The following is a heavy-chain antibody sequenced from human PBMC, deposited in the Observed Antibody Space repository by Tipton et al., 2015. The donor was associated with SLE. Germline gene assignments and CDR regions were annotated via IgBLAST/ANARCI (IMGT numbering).Heavy chain of an antibody. J-gene: IGHJ1*01. CDR2: INHSGST. V-gene: IGHV4-34*01. CDR1: GGSFSGYY. Sequence: TLSLTCAVYGGSFSGYYWSWIRQPPGKGLEWIGEINHSGSTNYNPSLKSRVPISVDTSKNQFSLKVSSVTAADTAVYYCAAHRPSSIWGQGTLVTVSA. CDR3: AAHRPSSI. D-gene: IGHD6-13*01.